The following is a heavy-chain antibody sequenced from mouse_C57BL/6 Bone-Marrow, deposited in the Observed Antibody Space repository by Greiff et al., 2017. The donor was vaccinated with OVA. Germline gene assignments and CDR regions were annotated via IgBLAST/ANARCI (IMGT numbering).Heavy chain of an antibody. Sequence: QVQLQQSGAELVRPGASVTLSCKASGYTFTDYDMHWVKQTPVHGLEWIGAIDPESGGTAYNQKFKGKAILTADKSSSTAYMELRSLTSEDSAVYDCAREYRNCNAMGYWDQGTAVTVSA. D-gene: IGHD2-5*01. J-gene: IGHJ4*01. V-gene: IGHV1-15*01. CDR1: GYTFTDYD. CDR3: AREYRNCNAMGY. CDR2: IDPESGGT.